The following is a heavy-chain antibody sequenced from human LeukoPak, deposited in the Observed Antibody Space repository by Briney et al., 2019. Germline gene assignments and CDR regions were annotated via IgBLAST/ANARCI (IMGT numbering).Heavy chain of an antibody. D-gene: IGHD3-22*01. J-gene: IGHJ4*02. CDR2: IIPIFGTA. CDR1: GGTFSSYA. Sequence: SVKVSCKASGGTFSSYAISWVRQAPGQGREWMGGIIPIFGTANYAQKFQGRVTITADESTSTAYMELSSLRSEDTAVYYCARVLGYYDSSGYPDDYWGQGTLVTVSS. V-gene: IGHV1-69*13. CDR3: ARVLGYYDSSGYPDDY.